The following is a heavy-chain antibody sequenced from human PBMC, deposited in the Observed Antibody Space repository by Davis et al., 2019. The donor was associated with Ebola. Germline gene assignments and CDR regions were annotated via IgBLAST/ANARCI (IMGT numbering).Heavy chain of an antibody. CDR2: VHHRGSA. Sequence: PSETLSLTCVVTTGSMSGDHWWSWVRQAPGKGLESIGAVHHRGSANYHPSLRSRVTISVDTSKNQFSLKLSSVTAADTAVYYCARGYLSSSWEPYYYNGMDVWGQGTTVTVSS. CDR3: ARGYLSSSWEPYYYNGMDV. V-gene: IGHV4/OR15-8*01. CDR1: TGSMSGDHW. D-gene: IGHD6-13*01. J-gene: IGHJ6*02.